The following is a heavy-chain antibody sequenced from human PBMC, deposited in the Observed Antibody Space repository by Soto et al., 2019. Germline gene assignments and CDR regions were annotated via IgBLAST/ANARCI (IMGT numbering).Heavy chain of an antibody. J-gene: IGHJ4*02. CDR3: ARDHYGDYPLDY. D-gene: IGHD4-17*01. CDR1: GGSLSSFF. V-gene: IGHV4-59*01. CDR2: IYYSGST. Sequence: SPTCNVYGGSLSSFFRSWIRQPPGKGLEWIGYIYYSGSTNYNPSLKSRVTISVDTSKNQFSLKLGSVTAADTAVYYCARDHYGDYPLDYRGQGTLVTVSS.